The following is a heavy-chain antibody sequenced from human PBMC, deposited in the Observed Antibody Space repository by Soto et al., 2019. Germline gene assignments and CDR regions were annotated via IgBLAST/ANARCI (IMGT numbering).Heavy chain of an antibody. V-gene: IGHV3-33*06. CDR2: IWSDGSNK. CDR3: AKEFWSGHFDY. CDR1: GFTFSSYG. J-gene: IGHJ4*02. Sequence: QVQLVESGGGVVQPGRSLRLSCAASGFTFSSYGMHWVRQAPGKGLEWVAVIWSDGSNKYYADSVKGRFTISRDNSKNTLYLQVNSLRAEDTAVYYCAKEFWSGHFDYWGQGTLVTVSS. D-gene: IGHD3-3*01.